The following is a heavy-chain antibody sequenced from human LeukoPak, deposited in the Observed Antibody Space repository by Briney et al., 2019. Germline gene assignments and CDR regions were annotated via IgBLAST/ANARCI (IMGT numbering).Heavy chain of an antibody. J-gene: IGHJ4*02. CDR3: ARLGGDS. Sequence: ASVKISCTASEYIFTSDAMIWVRQAPGQGLEFMGRIHTNTGDPTYARGFTGRFVFSMDTSVSTAYLQINSLKAADTGIYFCARLGGDSWGQGTLVIVSS. CDR1: EYIFTSDA. CDR2: IHTNTGDP. V-gene: IGHV7-4-1*02. D-gene: IGHD3-16*01.